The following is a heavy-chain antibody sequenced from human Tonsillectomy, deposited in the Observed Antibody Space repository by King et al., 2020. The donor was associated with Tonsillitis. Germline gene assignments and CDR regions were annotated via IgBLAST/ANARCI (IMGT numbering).Heavy chain of an antibody. V-gene: IGHV3-23*03. J-gene: IGHJ6*02. CDR1: GFTFSSYA. CDR2: IYSGGSST. Sequence: VQLVESGGGLVQPGGSLRLSCAASGFTFSSYAMSWVRQAPGKGLEWVSVIYSGGSSTYYADSVKGRFTISRDNSKNTLYLQMNSLRAEDTAVYYCAKSLFSGGYSYGYYYYVMDVWGQGTTVTVSS. CDR3: AKSLFSGGYSYGYYYYVMDV. D-gene: IGHD5-18*01.